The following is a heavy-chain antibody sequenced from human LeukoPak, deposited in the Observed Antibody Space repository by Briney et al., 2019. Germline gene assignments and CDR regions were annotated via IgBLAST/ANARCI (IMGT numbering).Heavy chain of an antibody. CDR3: ARGLVDY. CDR1: GGSFSGYY. Sequence: PSETLSLTCAVYGGSFSGYYWSWIRQPPGKGLEWIGEINHSGSTNYNPSLKSRVTISVDTSKNQFSLKLSSVTAAGTAVYYCARGLVDYWGQGTLVTVSS. V-gene: IGHV4-34*01. CDR2: INHSGST. J-gene: IGHJ4*02.